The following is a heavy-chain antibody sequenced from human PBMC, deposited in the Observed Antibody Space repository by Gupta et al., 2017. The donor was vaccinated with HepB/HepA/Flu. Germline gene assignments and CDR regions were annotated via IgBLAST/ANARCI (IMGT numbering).Heavy chain of an antibody. CDR1: GLSFTTYG. CDR2: ISSGGDST. V-gene: IGHV3-23*01. Sequence: EVQLLESGGGLVQPGGSLRLSCAASGLSFTTYGMTWVRQAQGKGLEWVSSISSGGDSTQYADSVKGRFTTSRDNSKNMVYLQMDNLRAEDTAVYYCGRNSGWYVAYWGQGTLVSVSS. J-gene: IGHJ4*02. CDR3: GRNSGWYVAY. D-gene: IGHD6-19*01.